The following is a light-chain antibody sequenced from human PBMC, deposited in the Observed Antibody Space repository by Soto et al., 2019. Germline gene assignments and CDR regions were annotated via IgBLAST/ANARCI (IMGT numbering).Light chain of an antibody. CDR2: WAS. CDR1: QSVLYSSNNKNY. Sequence: IVMTQSPDSLAVSLGERATINCKSSQSVLYSSNNKNYLAWYQQKPGQPPKLLIYWASTRESGVPDRFSGSGSGTDFTLTISSLQAQDVAVYYCQQYSIAPLTFGPGPKVDIK. V-gene: IGKV4-1*01. CDR3: QQYSIAPLT. J-gene: IGKJ3*01.